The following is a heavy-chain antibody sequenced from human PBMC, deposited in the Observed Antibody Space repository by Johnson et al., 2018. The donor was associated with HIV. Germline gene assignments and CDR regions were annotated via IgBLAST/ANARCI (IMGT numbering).Heavy chain of an antibody. J-gene: IGHJ3*02. Sequence: QVQLVESGGGVVQPGRSLRLSCAASGFTFSSYAMHWVRQAPGKGLEWVAVISYDGSNKYYADSVKGRFTISRDNSKNTLYLQMNSLRAEDTAVYFCAREWYCSSTFCAERVLKDAFDIWGRGTLVTVSS. CDR3: AREWYCSSTFCAERVLKDAFDI. D-gene: IGHD2-2*01. V-gene: IGHV3-30-3*01. CDR1: GFTFSSYA. CDR2: ISYDGSNK.